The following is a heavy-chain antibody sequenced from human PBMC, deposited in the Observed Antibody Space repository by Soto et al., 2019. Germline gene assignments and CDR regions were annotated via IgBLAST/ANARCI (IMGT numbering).Heavy chain of an antibody. CDR3: ARILEYGIPFDK. Sequence: TLSLTCTVSGVSISNGDYYWNWIRQTPGKGLEWIGYIYNGGPTYYNPSLESRLSLSVDTSGNQFSLRLSSVTAADTAIYYCARILEYGIPFDKWGQGTLVTVSS. D-gene: IGHD2-8*01. CDR2: IYNGGPT. J-gene: IGHJ4*02. CDR1: GVSISNGDYY. V-gene: IGHV4-30-4*01.